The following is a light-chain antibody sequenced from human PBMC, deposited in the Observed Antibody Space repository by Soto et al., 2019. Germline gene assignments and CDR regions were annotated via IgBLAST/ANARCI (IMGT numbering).Light chain of an antibody. CDR1: QSVSGN. CDR2: GAS. V-gene: IGKV3-15*01. Sequence: EIVMTRSPATLSVSPGERATLSCRASQSVSGNLAWYQQKPGQAPRLLIYGASTRATGIPARFSGSGSGTEFTLTISSLQSEDFAVYYCQQYNNWPPRTFGQGTKVEIK. J-gene: IGKJ1*01. CDR3: QQYNNWPPRT.